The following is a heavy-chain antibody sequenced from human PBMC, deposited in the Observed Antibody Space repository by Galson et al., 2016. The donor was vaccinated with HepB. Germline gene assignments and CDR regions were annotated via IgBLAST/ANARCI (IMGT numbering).Heavy chain of an antibody. CDR1: GFIFDDYA. Sequence: SLRLSCAASGFIFDDYAMHWVRQVPGKGLEWVSGIRWDSDHKVYADSVKGRFTVSRDKAKNSLYLQMNSLRIEDTSFYYCAKEGGTLCTGCDCFTSWFDPWGEGPLITVSA. CDR2: IRWDSDHK. J-gene: IGHJ5*02. CDR3: AKEGGTLCTGCDCFTSWFDP. D-gene: IGHD2-21*02. V-gene: IGHV3-9*01.